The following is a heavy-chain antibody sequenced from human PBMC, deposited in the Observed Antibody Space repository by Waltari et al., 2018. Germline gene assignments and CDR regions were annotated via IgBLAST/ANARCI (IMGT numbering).Heavy chain of an antibody. Sequence: DVHLVESGVGLVQPGGSLRLSCAVSGFNVKNYYIHWVRQAPGKGLEWVSVSNLGGDTYYGDSVKGRFTISRDNSKNTLDLQVISLRSDDTAVYFCARGRGFIIDTWGHGTLVTVSS. D-gene: IGHD3-10*01. CDR2: SNLGGDT. CDR3: ARGRGFIIDT. V-gene: IGHV3-66*02. J-gene: IGHJ5*01. CDR1: GFNVKNYY.